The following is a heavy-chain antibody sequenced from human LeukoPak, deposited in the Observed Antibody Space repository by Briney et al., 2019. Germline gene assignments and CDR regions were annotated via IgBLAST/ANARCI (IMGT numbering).Heavy chain of an antibody. CDR2: IYTSGST. D-gene: IGHD3-16*01. V-gene: IGHV4-4*07. CDR3: ARDRRRFGMDV. J-gene: IGHJ6*02. Sequence: SEALDPPRTVLGGPLRCFYRGWVRPPAGKGLGWIGGIYTSGSTNYNPSLKSRVTMSVDTSKNQFSLKLSSVTAADTAVYYCARDRRRFGMDVWGQGTTVTVSS. CDR1: GGPLRCFY.